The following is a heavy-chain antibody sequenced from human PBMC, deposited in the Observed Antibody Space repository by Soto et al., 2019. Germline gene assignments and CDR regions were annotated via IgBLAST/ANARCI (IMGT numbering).Heavy chain of an antibody. CDR2: IDWDDDK. D-gene: IGHD2-15*01. V-gene: IGHV2-70*01. Sequence: SGPTLVNPTQTLTLTCTFSGFSLRTSGMCVSWIRQPPGKALEWLALIDWDDDKYYSTSLKTRLTISKDTSKNQVVLTMTNMDPVDTATYYCARPWDCSGGSCYIYWGQGTLVTVSS. CDR1: GFSLRTSGMC. CDR3: ARPWDCSGGSCYIY. J-gene: IGHJ4*02.